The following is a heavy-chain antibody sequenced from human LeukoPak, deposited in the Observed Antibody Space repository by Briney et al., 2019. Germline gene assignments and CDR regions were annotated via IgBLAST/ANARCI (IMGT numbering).Heavy chain of an antibody. CDR1: GGSISSGGYY. CDR3: AREKLGITMVRGVPDNYGMDV. J-gene: IGHJ6*02. V-gene: IGHV4-31*11. Sequence: PSETLSLTCAVSGGSISSGGYYWSWIRQHPGKGLEWIGYIYYSGSTYYNPSLKSRVTISVDTSKNQFSLKLSSVTAADTAVYYCAREKLGITMVRGVPDNYGMDVWGQGTTVTVSS. CDR2: IYYSGST. D-gene: IGHD3-10*01.